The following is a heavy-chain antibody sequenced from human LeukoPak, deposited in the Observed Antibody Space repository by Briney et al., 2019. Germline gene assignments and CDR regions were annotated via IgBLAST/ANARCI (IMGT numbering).Heavy chain of an antibody. CDR2: INPSGGSI. D-gene: IGHD5/OR15-5a*01. V-gene: IGHV1-46*01. CDR1: GYTFTSYC. Sequence: ASVKVSCKASGYTFTSYCIQWVRQAPGQGLEWMGKINPSGGSIIYAQKFQGRVTMTRDTSTSTVYMELSSLRSEDTAVYYCAKCRVSGSASADYWGQGTLVTVSS. CDR3: AKCRVSGSASADY. J-gene: IGHJ4*02.